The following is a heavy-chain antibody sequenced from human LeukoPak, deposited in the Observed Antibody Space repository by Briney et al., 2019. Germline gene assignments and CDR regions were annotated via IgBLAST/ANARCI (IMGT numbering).Heavy chain of an antibody. CDR3: AKEEWFSFDS. V-gene: IGHV3-7*01. J-gene: IGHJ4*02. CDR2: INPDGNEK. CDR1: GFTFSIHW. D-gene: IGHD3-10*01. Sequence: GGSLRLSCEVSGFTFSIHWMSWVRQAPGKGLEWVAKINPDGNEKYYADSVKGRFTISRDNAKRSLYLQMNNVRVDDTAIYYCAKEEWFSFDSWGQGYLVTVSS.